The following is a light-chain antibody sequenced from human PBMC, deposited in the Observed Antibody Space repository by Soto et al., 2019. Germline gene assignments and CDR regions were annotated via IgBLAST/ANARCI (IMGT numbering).Light chain of an antibody. Sequence: DIQMTQSPSTLSASVGDRVTITCRASQSISSWLAWYQQKPGKAPKLLIYDASSLESGAPSRFSGSGSGTEFTLTISSLQPDDFATDYCQQYNSYLTFGQGTKVDIK. V-gene: IGKV1-5*01. CDR3: QQYNSYLT. CDR2: DAS. J-gene: IGKJ1*01. CDR1: QSISSW.